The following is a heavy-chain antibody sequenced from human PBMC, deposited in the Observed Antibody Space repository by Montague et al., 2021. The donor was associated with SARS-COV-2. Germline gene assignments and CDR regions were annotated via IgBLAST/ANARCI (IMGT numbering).Heavy chain of an antibody. CDR2: VNHSGGT. CDR1: GGSFSGYN. J-gene: IGHJ6*03. V-gene: IGHV4-34*01. D-gene: IGHD2-2*01. Sequence: SETLSLTCAVHGGSFSGYNWSWIRQPPGKGLDWIGEVNHSGGTNYNPSLQSRVTISADTSKSQFSLKLTSVTAPDTGVYYCARLREGVVPAPILGLGPFYPYYYMDVWGKGTTVTVSS. CDR3: ARLREGVVPAPILGLGPFYPYYYMDV.